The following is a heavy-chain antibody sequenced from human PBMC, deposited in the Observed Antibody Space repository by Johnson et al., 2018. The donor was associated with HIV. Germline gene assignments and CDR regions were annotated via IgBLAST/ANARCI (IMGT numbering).Heavy chain of an antibody. V-gene: IGHV3-66*01. Sequence: VQLVESGGGLVKPGGSLRLSCAASGFTVSSNYMNWVRQTPGKGLEWVSVIYSGGSTYYADSVKGRFTISRDNSKNTLYLQMNSLRAEDTAVYYCAKVGATVITPRGEAFDIWGQGTMVTVSS. CDR3: AKVGATVITPRGEAFDI. CDR1: GFTVSSNY. CDR2: IYSGGST. D-gene: IGHD4-23*01. J-gene: IGHJ3*02.